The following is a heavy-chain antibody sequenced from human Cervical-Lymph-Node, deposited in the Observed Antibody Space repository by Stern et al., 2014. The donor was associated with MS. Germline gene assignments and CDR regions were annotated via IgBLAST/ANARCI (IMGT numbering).Heavy chain of an antibody. CDR3: ARHCGFRPGCIDY. D-gene: IGHD2-21*01. Sequence: EVQLVESGAEVKKPGESLKISCKGSGYSFTSYWIGWVRQMPGKGLEWPGPNHPGDSDPRYSPSFQGQVTISADKSISTAYLQWSSLKASDTAMYYCARHCGFRPGCIDYWGQGTLVTVSS. J-gene: IGHJ4*02. CDR2: NHPGDSDP. V-gene: IGHV5-51*01. CDR1: GYSFTSYW.